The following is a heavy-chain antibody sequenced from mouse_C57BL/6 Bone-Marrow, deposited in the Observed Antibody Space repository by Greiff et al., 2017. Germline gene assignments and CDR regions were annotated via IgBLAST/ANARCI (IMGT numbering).Heavy chain of an antibody. CDR2: IYPRSGNT. CDR1: GYTFTSYG. D-gene: IGHD2-3*01. J-gene: IGHJ4*01. V-gene: IGHV1-81*01. CDR3: ARWLTGAMDY. Sequence: VMLVESGAELARPGASVKLSCKASGYTFTSYGISWVKQRTGQGLEWIGEIYPRSGNTYYNEKFKGKATLTADKSSSTAYMELRSLTSEDSAVYFCARWLTGAMDYWGQGTSVTVSS.